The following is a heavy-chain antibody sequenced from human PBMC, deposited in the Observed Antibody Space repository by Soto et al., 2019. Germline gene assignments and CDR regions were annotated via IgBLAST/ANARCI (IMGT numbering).Heavy chain of an antibody. J-gene: IGHJ6*02. V-gene: IGHV3-21*01. CDR1: GFTFSSYS. CDR3: ARNLYDSSGYTGDYYYYYGMDV. D-gene: IGHD3-22*01. CDR2: ISSSSSYI. Sequence: EVQLVESGGGLVKPGGSLRLSCAASGFTFSSYSMNWVRQAPGKGLEWVSSISSSSSYIYYADSVKGRFTISRYNAKNSLYLQMNSLRAEDTAVYYCARNLYDSSGYTGDYYYYYGMDVWGQGTTVTVSS.